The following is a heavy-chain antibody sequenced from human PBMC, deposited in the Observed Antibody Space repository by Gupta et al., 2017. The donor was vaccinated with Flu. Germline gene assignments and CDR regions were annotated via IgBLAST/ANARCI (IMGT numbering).Heavy chain of an antibody. Sequence: QLQSVQVGAEVKKPGASVKVSCKPTGYSCTDYFMHWVRQAPGQGLEWMGWINPNTGGTNYAQKFQGRVTMTRETSISTVLMEVSSLRSDDTAVYHCARGLTVHRKYSHSSNAFDYWGQGTLVTVPS. CDR2: INPNTGGT. J-gene: IGHJ4*02. CDR1: GYSCTDYF. CDR3: ARGLTVHRKYSHSSNAFDY. D-gene: IGHD5-18*01. V-gene: IGHV1-2*02.